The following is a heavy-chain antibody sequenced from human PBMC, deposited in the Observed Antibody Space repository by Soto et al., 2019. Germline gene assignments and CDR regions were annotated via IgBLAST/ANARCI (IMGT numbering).Heavy chain of an antibody. J-gene: IGHJ4*02. D-gene: IGHD1-7*01. V-gene: IGHV3-33*01. CDR2: IWHDGSNE. CDR3: ARDLSGTIDY. Sequence: PGGSLRLSCAASGFTFTNYGMHWVRQAPGKGLEWVAAIWHDGSNEYYADSVQGRFTISRDISKNTLYLQMNSLRPEDTALYYCARDLSGTIDYWGLGTLVTVSS. CDR1: GFTFTNYG.